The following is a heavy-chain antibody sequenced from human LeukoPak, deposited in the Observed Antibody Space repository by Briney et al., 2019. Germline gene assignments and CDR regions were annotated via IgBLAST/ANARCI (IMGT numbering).Heavy chain of an antibody. Sequence: PGGSLRLSCAASGFTFSSYAMSWVRQAPGKGLEWVSVIYSGGSTYYADSVKGRFTISRDNSKNTLYLQMNSLRAEDTAVYYCARDFGSAVDYWGQGTLVTVSS. CDR1: GFTFSSYA. CDR2: IYSGGST. D-gene: IGHD3-10*01. J-gene: IGHJ4*02. CDR3: ARDFGSAVDY. V-gene: IGHV3-53*01.